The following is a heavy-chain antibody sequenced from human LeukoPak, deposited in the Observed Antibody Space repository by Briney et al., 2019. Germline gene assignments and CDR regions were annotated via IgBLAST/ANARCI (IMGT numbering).Heavy chain of an antibody. CDR2: IYSGGST. J-gene: IGHJ4*02. CDR3: ARDVEGTAMVFDY. D-gene: IGHD5-18*01. V-gene: IGHV3-53*01. CDR1: GFTVSSNY. Sequence: PGGSLRLSCAASGFTVSSNYMSWVRQAPGKGLEWVSVIYSGGSTYYADSVKGRFTISRDNSKNTLYLQMNSLRAEDTAVYYCARDVEGTAMVFDYWGQGTLVTVSS.